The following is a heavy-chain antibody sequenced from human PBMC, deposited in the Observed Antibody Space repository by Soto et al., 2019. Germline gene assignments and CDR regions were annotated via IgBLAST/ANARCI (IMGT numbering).Heavy chain of an antibody. V-gene: IGHV1-69*13. CDR2: IIPIFGTA. D-gene: IGHD4-17*01. CDR1: GGTFSSYA. Sequence: SVKVSCKASGGTFSSYAVTWVRQAPGQGLEWMGGIIPIFGTANYAQKFQGRVTITADESTSTAYMELSSLRSEDTAVYYCARSRMATVVIGAFDIWGQGTMVTVSS. CDR3: ARSRMATVVIGAFDI. J-gene: IGHJ3*02.